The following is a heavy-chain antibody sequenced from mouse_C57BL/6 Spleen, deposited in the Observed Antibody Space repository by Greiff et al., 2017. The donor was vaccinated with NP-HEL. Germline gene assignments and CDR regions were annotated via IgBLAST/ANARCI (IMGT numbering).Heavy chain of an antibody. D-gene: IGHD2-4*01. J-gene: IGHJ4*01. Sequence: QVQLQQPGAELARPGASVKLSCKASGYTFTSYGISWVKQRPGQGLEWIGEIYPSSSNTYYNEKFKGKATLTADKSSSTAYMELRSLTSEDSAVYFCTRGAYDYRGYYAMDYWGQGTSVTVSS. V-gene: IGHV1-81*01. CDR2: IYPSSSNT. CDR3: TRGAYDYRGYYAMDY. CDR1: GYTFTSYG.